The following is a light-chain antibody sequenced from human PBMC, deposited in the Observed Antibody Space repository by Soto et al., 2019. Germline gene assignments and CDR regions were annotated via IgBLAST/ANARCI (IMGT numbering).Light chain of an antibody. V-gene: IGLV4-60*02. CDR2: LEGSGSY. J-gene: IGLJ2*01. Sequence: QSVLTQSSSASASLGSSVKLTCTLSSGNSSYIIAWHQQQPGKAPRYLMKLEGSGSYNKGSGVPDRFSGSSSGADRYLTISNLQFEDEADYYCETWDSNTVVFGGGTKLTVL. CDR3: ETWDSNTVV. CDR1: SGNSSYI.